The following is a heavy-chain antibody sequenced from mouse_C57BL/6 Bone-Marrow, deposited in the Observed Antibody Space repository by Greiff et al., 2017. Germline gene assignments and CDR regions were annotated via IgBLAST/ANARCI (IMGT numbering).Heavy chain of an antibody. J-gene: IGHJ1*03. Sequence: QVQLKESGPGLVAPSQSLSITCTVSGFSLTSYAISWVRQPPGKGLEWLGVIWTGGGTNYNSALKSRLSISKDNSKSQIFLKMNSLQTDDTARYYCDRNPSYYGSSYWYFDVWGTGTTVTVSS. D-gene: IGHD1-1*01. V-gene: IGHV2-9-1*01. CDR1: GFSLTSYA. CDR2: IWTGGGT. CDR3: DRNPSYYGSSYWYFDV.